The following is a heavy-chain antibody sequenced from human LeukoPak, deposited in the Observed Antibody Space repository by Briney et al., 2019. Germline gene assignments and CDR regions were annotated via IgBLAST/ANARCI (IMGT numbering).Heavy chain of an antibody. CDR3: ARDPGWTGIDY. CDR1: GFTVSDTD. D-gene: IGHD3-10*01. V-gene: IGHV3-66*01. Sequence: GGSLRLSCAGSGFTVSDTDMSWVRQAPGKGLEWVSVIHTGGETYYADSVKGRFTISRDTSKTTLYLQMNSLRAEDTAVYYCARDPGWTGIDYWGQGTLVTVSS. CDR2: IHTGGET. J-gene: IGHJ4*02.